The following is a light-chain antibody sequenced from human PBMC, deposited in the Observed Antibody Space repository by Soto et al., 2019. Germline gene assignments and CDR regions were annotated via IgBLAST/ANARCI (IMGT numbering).Light chain of an antibody. Sequence: QSALTQPRSVSGSPGQSVTISCTGTSSDVGGYNYVSWYQQHPGKAPKLMIYDVSKRPSGVPDRFSGSKSGNTASLTISGPQAEEEGDYYCCSYAGSYTLVFGGGTKLTVL. CDR3: CSYAGSYTLV. CDR1: SSDVGGYNY. J-gene: IGLJ2*01. V-gene: IGLV2-11*01. CDR2: DVS.